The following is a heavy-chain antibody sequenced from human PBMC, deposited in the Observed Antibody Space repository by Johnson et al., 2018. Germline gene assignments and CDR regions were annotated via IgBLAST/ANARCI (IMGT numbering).Heavy chain of an antibody. V-gene: IGHV3-23*01. CDR3: AISSYYYDSSGYYYAEYFQH. CDR2: ISGSGGST. J-gene: IGHJ1*01. Sequence: VQLLESGGGLVQPGGSLRLSCAASGFTFSSYAMSWVRQAPGKGLEWVSAISGSGGSTYVTDSVKGRFTISSDNSKNTLYLQMNSLRAEDTAVYYCAISSYYYDSSGYYYAEYFQHWGQGTLVTVSS. D-gene: IGHD3-22*01. CDR1: GFTFSSYA.